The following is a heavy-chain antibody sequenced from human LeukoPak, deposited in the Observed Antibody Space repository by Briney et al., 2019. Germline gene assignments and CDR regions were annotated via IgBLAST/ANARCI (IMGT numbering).Heavy chain of an antibody. J-gene: IGHJ6*02. CDR2: IIPISGIA. Sequence: SVKVSCTASGGTFSSYAISWVRQAPGQGLEWMGRIIPISGIANYAQKFQGRVTITADKSTSTAYMELSSLRSEDTAVYYCATDTAMAGTYYYGMDVWGQGTTVTVSS. CDR1: GGTFSSYA. D-gene: IGHD5-18*01. CDR3: ATDTAMAGTYYYGMDV. V-gene: IGHV1-69*04.